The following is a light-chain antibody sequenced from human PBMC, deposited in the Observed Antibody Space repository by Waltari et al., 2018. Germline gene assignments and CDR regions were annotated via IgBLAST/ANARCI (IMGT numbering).Light chain of an antibody. V-gene: IGKV1-39*01. J-gene: IGKJ2*01. CDR3: QQSYSSLYT. Sequence: DIQMTQSPSSLSASVVDRVTITCRASQRIINFLNWYQQKPGKAPRLLIYAASSLQSRVPSRFSASGSGTDFTLTISSLQPEDFATYFCQQSYSSLYTFGQGTKLEI. CDR1: QRIINF. CDR2: AAS.